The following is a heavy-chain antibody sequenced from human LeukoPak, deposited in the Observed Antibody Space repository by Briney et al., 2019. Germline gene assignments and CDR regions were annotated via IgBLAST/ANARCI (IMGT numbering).Heavy chain of an antibody. V-gene: IGHV4-39*07. D-gene: IGHD2-21*02. CDR1: GGSISSSSYY. CDR3: ARVVTNWGPLDYFDY. Sequence: ASETLSLTCTVSGGSISSSSYYWGWIRQPPGKGLEWIGRIYTSGSTNYNPSLKSRVTMSVDTSKNQFSLKLSSVTAADTAVYYCARVVTNWGPLDYFDYWGQGTLGTVSS. J-gene: IGHJ4*02. CDR2: IYTSGST.